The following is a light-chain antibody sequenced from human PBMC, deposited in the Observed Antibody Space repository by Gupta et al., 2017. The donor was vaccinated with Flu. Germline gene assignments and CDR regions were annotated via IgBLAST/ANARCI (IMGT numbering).Light chain of an antibody. V-gene: IGKV1-5*03. CDR2: EAS. CDR3: QQYNSYSWT. Sequence: PSTLSASVGDRVTLTCRASQSISSWLAWFLQKPGKAPQLLIYEASNLEEGVPSRFSGRGSGTDFTLTISSLQPDDFATYYCQQYNSYSWTFGQGTKVEIK. J-gene: IGKJ1*01. CDR1: QSISSW.